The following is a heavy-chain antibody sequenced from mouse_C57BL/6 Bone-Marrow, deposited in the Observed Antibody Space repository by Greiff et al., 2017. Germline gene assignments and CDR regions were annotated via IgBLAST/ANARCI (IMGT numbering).Heavy chain of an antibody. D-gene: IGHD2-3*01. CDR2: IDPSDSYT. Sequence: VQLQQPGAELVKPGASVKLSCKASGYTFTSYWLQWVKQRPGQGLEWIGEIDPSDSYTNYNQKFKGKATLTVDTSSSTAYLQLSSLTSEDSAVYYCARGRWLLRDFDYWGNGITLTVSS. CDR3: ARGRWLLRDFDY. J-gene: IGHJ2*01. CDR1: GYTFTSYW. V-gene: IGHV1-50*01.